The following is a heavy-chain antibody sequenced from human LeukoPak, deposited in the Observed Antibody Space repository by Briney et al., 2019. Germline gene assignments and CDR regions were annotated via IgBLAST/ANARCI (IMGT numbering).Heavy chain of an antibody. CDR3: AVGLTTVTGTDY. Sequence: GGSLRLSCAASGFTFSSYSMNWVRQAPGKGLEWVSSISSSSSYIYYADSVKGRFTISRDNAKNSLYLQMNSLRAEDTAAYYCAVGLTTVTGTDYWGQGTLVTVSS. J-gene: IGHJ4*02. V-gene: IGHV3-21*01. CDR1: GFTFSSYS. CDR2: ISSSSSYI. D-gene: IGHD4-17*01.